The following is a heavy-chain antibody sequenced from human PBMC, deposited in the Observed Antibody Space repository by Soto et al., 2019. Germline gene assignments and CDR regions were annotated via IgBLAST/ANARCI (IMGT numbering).Heavy chain of an antibody. CDR1: GGTFSGHA. J-gene: IGHJ4*02. CDR3: ARGTNWGYRFDS. Sequence: QVQLVQSGAEVKKPGSSVKVSCEASGGTFSGHAISWVRQAPGQGPEWMGGLIPLFGTTQHAQNFQDRLTITADKSTSTDYMELTSLRFADTAIYYCARGTNWGYRFDSWGQGTLVTVSS. CDR2: LIPLFGTT. V-gene: IGHV1-69*06. D-gene: IGHD7-27*01.